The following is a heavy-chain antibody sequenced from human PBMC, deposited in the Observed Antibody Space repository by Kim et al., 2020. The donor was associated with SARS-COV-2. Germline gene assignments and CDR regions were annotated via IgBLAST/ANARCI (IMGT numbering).Heavy chain of an antibody. V-gene: IGHV3-33*05. J-gene: IGHJ4*02. Sequence: GGSLRLSCAASGFTFSSYGMHWVRQAPGKGLEWVAVISYDGSNKYYADSVKGRFTISRDNSKNTLYLQMNSLRAEDTAVYYCARDENFDYWGQGTLVTVSS. CDR2: ISYDGSNK. CDR1: GFTFSSYG. CDR3: ARDENFDY.